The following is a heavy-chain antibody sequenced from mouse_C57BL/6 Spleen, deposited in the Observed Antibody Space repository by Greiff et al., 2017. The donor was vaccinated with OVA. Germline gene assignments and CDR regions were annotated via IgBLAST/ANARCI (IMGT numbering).Heavy chain of an antibody. V-gene: IGHV1-55*01. CDR1: GYTFTSYW. CDR2: IYPGSGST. CDR3: AYYDYDDYAMDY. D-gene: IGHD2-4*01. Sequence: VQLQEPGAELVKPGASVKMSCKASGYTFTSYWITWVKQRPGQGLEWIGDIYPGSGSTNYNEKFKSKATLTVDTSSSTAYMQLSSLTSEDSAVYYCAYYDYDDYAMDYWGQGTSVTVSS. J-gene: IGHJ4*01.